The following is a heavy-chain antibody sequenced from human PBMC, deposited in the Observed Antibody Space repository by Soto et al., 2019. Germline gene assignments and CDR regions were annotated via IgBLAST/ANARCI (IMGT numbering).Heavy chain of an antibody. CDR3: ASGVSAGVDY. D-gene: IGHD1-26*01. Sequence: QVQLVQSGAEVREPGASVKVSCKASGYSFTSLDINWVRQTAGQGLEWMGWMQPSTGRTGYAQKFQGRVTMTRDTSINTAYMELTTLTSDDTAFYYCASGVSAGVDYWGQGTLVTVSS. J-gene: IGHJ4*02. CDR1: GYSFTSLD. V-gene: IGHV1-8*01. CDR2: MQPSTGRT.